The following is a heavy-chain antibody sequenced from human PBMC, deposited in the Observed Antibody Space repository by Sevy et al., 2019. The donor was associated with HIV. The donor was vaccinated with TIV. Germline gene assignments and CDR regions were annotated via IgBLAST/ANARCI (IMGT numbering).Heavy chain of an antibody. CDR2: IFHTEST. CDR3: ARDGRTVTTPGYFDY. D-gene: IGHD4-17*01. Sequence: SETLSLTYAVSGGSISSGAYYWNWIRQPPGKGLEWIGYIFHTESTYYNPSLKSRVTISVDRSKNQFSLKLTSVTAADSAVYYCARDGRTVTTPGYFDYWGQGTLVTVSS. J-gene: IGHJ4*02. V-gene: IGHV4-30-2*01. CDR1: GGSISSGAYY.